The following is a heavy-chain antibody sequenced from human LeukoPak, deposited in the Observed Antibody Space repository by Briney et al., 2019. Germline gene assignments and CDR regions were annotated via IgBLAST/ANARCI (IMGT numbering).Heavy chain of an antibody. J-gene: IGHJ3*01. CDR3: AKDRWEITIGDAFGF. Sequence: GGSLRLSCEASGSTFDKYAVSWVRQAPGKGLEWVSTIGISAGSTYYADAVKGRFTISRDNSKKTLILQMNRLRVEDTAVYYCAKDRWEITIGDAFGFWGQGTKVAVSS. D-gene: IGHD3-3*01. V-gene: IGHV3-23*01. CDR1: GSTFDKYA. CDR2: IGISAGST.